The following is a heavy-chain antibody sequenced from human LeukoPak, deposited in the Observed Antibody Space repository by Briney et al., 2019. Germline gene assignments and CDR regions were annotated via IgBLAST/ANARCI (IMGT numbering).Heavy chain of an antibody. D-gene: IGHD2-2*01. V-gene: IGHV1-18*04. Sequence: ASVKVSCKASGYTFTGYYMHWVRQAPGQGLEWMGWISAYNGNTNYAQKLQGRVTMTTDTSTSTAYMELRSLRSDDTAVYYCARDRDKNIVVVPAAYDYWGQGTLVTVSS. CDR3: ARDRDKNIVVVPAAYDY. J-gene: IGHJ4*02. CDR1: GYTFTGYY. CDR2: ISAYNGNT.